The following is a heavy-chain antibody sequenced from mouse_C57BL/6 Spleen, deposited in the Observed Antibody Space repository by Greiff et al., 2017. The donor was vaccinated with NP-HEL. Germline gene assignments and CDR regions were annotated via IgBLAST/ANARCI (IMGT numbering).Heavy chain of an antibody. V-gene: IGHV1-55*01. D-gene: IGHD4-1*01. CDR3: ARWELGAWFAY. CDR1: GYTFTSYW. J-gene: IGHJ3*01. Sequence: QVQLKQSGAELVKPGASVKMSCKASGYTFTSYWITWVKQRPGQGLEWIGDIYPGSGSTNYNEKFKSKATLTVDTSSSTAYMQLSSLTSEDSAVYYCARWELGAWFAYWGQGTLVTVSA. CDR2: IYPGSGST.